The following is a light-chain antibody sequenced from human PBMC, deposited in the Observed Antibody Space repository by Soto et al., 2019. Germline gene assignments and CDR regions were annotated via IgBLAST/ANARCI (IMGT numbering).Light chain of an antibody. Sequence: EILLTQSPDTLSLSPGERATLSCRASQTIAKNYLAWYQHKPGQAPRLLIYDASSRATGIPDRFSGSGSGTAFTLTISRLEPEDFAVYFCHQCATSPLTFGGGTKVEIK. V-gene: IGKV3-20*01. CDR2: DAS. J-gene: IGKJ4*01. CDR1: QTIAKNY. CDR3: HQCATSPLT.